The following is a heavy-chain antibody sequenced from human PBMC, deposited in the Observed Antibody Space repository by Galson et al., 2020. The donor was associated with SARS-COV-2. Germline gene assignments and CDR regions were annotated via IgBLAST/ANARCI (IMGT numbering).Heavy chain of an antibody. CDR1: GFTFSSNG. Sequence: GGSLRLTCAASGFTFSSNGMHWVRQAPGKGLEWVAVISYDGMNKYYADSVKGRFTISRDNSKNTLYLQMNSVRAEDTAVYYCARGYYDFWSGPSGVDYWGQGTLFTVS. D-gene: IGHD3-3*01. J-gene: IGHJ4*02. V-gene: IGHV3-30*03. CDR2: ISYDGMNK. CDR3: ARGYYDFWSGPSGVDY.